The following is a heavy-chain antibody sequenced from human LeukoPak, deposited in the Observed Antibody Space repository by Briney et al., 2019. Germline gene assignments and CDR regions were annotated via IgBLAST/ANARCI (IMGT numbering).Heavy chain of an antibody. V-gene: IGHV1-46*01. Sequence: ASVKVSCKASGYTFTSYYMHWVRQAPGRGFEWMGIINPSGGSTSYAQKFQGRVTMTRDTSTSTVYMELSSLRSEDTAVYYCARDGSGWYYFDYWGQGTLVTVSS. CDR1: GYTFTSYY. J-gene: IGHJ4*02. CDR2: INPSGGST. CDR3: ARDGSGWYYFDY. D-gene: IGHD6-19*01.